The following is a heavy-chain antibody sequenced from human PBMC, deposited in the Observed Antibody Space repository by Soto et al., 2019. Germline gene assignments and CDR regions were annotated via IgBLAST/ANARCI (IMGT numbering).Heavy chain of an antibody. CDR3: ASQGGVQSYAFDI. D-gene: IGHD1-1*01. CDR1: GGTFSSYA. CDR2: LIPIFGTA. J-gene: IGHJ3*02. Sequence: QVQLVQSGAEVKKPGSSVKVSCKASGGTFSSYAISWVRQAPGQGLEWMGGLIPIFGTANYAQKFQGRVTITADESTSTAYMELSSLSSESTAVSYCASQGGVQSYAFDIWGQGTIDTVSS. V-gene: IGHV1-69*12.